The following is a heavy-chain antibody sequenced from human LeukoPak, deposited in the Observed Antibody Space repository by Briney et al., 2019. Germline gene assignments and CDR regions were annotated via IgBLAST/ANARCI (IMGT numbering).Heavy chain of an antibody. CDR2: IYYSGST. CDR3: ARGGKYYDYVWGSHIFDY. D-gene: IGHD3-16*01. Sequence: PSETLSLTCTVSGDPMSRYYWSWIRQPPGKGLEWIGYIYYSGSTNYNPSLKSRVTMSVDTSKNKFSLNLSSVTAADTAVYYCARGGKYYDYVWGSHIFDYWGQGTLVTVSS. CDR1: GDPMSRYY. V-gene: IGHV4-59*01. J-gene: IGHJ4*02.